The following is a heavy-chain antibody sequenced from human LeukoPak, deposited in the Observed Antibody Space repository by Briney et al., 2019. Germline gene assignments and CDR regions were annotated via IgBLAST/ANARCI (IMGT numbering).Heavy chain of an antibody. CDR1: GFTFSSYA. D-gene: IGHD3-22*01. V-gene: IGHV3-23*01. CDR2: ISGSGGST. J-gene: IGHJ6*02. CDR3: AKELHYDSSGLNYYYGMDV. Sequence: GGSLRLSCAASGFTFSSYAMSWVRQAPGKGLEWVSAISGSGGSTYYADSVKGRFTISRDNSKNTLYLQMNSLRAEDTAVYYCAKELHYDSSGLNYYYGMDVWGQGTTVTVSS.